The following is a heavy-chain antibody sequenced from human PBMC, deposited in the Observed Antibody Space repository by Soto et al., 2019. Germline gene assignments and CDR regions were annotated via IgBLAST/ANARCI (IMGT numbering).Heavy chain of an antibody. V-gene: IGHV3-11*05. D-gene: IGHD3-22*01. CDR2: ISSSSIYT. J-gene: IGHJ4*02. Sequence: PAGSLRLSCAASGFTFSDYYMSWIRQAPGKGLEWVSYISSSSIYTNFADSVKGRFTISRDNAKNSLYLQMNSLRAEDTAVYYCARDRRGYYDSSGYYYFDYWGQGMLVTVSS. CDR3: ARDRRGYYDSSGYYYFDY. CDR1: GFTFSDYY.